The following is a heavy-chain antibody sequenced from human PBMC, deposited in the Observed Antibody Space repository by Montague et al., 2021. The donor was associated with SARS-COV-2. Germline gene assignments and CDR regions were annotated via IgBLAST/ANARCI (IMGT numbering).Heavy chain of an antibody. Sequence: SETLSLTCTVSGDSISSFYWNWIRQPAGKGLEWIGRIYASGGTNYNPSLESRVTMSVDMSKNQFSLKLNSVTAADTAVYYCGRGVVAATPVVDYWGRGTLVTVSS. D-gene: IGHD2-15*01. CDR1: GDSISSFY. J-gene: IGHJ4*02. CDR3: GRGVVAATPVVDY. V-gene: IGHV4-4*07. CDR2: IYASGGT.